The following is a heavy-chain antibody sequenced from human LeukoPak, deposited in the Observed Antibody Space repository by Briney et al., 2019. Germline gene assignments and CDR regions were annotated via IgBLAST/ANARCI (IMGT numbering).Heavy chain of an antibody. D-gene: IGHD2-15*01. CDR1: GFTFSSYA. J-gene: IGHJ4*02. CDR2: FNYGGGTT. Sequence: PGGSLRLSCAASGFTFSSYAMSWVRQAPGKGLEWVSTFNYGGGTTYYADSVKGRFTISRDDSKHTLYLQMNSLRPDDTAVYYCAKSSVGVVPTLDYWGQGTLVTVSS. CDR3: AKSSVGVVPTLDY. V-gene: IGHV3-23*01.